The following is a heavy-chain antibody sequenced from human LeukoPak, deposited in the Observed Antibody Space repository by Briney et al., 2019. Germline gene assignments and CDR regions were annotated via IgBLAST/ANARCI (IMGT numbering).Heavy chain of an antibody. J-gene: IGHJ4*02. D-gene: IGHD2-21*02. Sequence: SVKVSCKSSGGNFNNDDFRWVRQAPGQGLEWIGGLIPIFGTPNYSQKFQGRVTITADKSTSTAYMELTNLRSDDTAVYFCARGVVTSVSDYFDYWGQGTLVTVSS. CDR1: GGNFNNDD. CDR2: LIPIFGTP. V-gene: IGHV1-69*06. CDR3: ARGVVTSVSDYFDY.